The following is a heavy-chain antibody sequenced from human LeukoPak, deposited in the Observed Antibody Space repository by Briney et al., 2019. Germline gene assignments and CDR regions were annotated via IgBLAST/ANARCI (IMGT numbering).Heavy chain of an antibody. CDR3: AKDRREMATTFYYYYGMDV. CDR2: ISYDGSNK. Sequence: GRSLRLSCAAPGFIFSSYGMHWVRQAPGKGLEWVAVISYDGSNKYYADSVKGRFTISRDNSKNTLYLQMNSLRAEDTAVYYCAKDRREMATTFYYYYGMDVWGQGTTVTVSS. V-gene: IGHV3-30*18. CDR1: GFIFSSYG. D-gene: IGHD5-24*01. J-gene: IGHJ6*02.